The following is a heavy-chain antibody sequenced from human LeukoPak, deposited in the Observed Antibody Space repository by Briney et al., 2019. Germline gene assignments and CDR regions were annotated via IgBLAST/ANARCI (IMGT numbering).Heavy chain of an antibody. CDR2: FDPEDGET. CDR3: CLITIFGVVFDY. D-gene: IGHD3-3*01. CDR1: GYTLTELS. V-gene: IGHV1-24*01. Sequence: ASVKVSCTVSGYTLTELSMHWVRQAPGKGLEWMGGFDPEDGETIYAQKFQGRVTMTEDTSTDTAYMELSSLRSEDTAVYYCCLITIFGVVFDYWGQGTLVTVSS. J-gene: IGHJ4*02.